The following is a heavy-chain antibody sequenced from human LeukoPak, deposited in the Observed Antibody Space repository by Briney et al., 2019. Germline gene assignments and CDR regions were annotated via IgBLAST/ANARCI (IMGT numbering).Heavy chain of an antibody. CDR3: AKGGGVKITVTTMRPLGY. Sequence: GGSLRLSCAASGFTFDNYAMSWVRQAPGKGLEWVSNINGGGGTKYYVDSAEGGFTISRDNSKNTLYLQMNSLRADDTPIHCCAKGGGVKITVTTMRPLGYWGQGTLVTVSS. D-gene: IGHD4-17*01. CDR1: GFTFDNYA. CDR2: INGGGGTK. V-gene: IGHV3-23*01. J-gene: IGHJ4*02.